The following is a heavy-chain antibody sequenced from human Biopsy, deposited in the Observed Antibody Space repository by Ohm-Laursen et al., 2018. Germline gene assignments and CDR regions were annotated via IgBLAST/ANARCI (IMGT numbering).Heavy chain of an antibody. J-gene: IGHJ4*02. CDR3: ARLGSGDYFPTFFDF. V-gene: IGHV4-31*01. CDR1: GDSISSGVYY. D-gene: IGHD5-12*01. CDR2: ISSGGYR. Sequence: SQTLSLTCTVSGDSISSGVYYWNWFRQHPEKGLEWIGYISSGGYRKYTPSLQSLITISMDTSKNQFSLKLSSVTAADTAVYYCARLGSGDYFPTFFDFWGQGALVTVSS.